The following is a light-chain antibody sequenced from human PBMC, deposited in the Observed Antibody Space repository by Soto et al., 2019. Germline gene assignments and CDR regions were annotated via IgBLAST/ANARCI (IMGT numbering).Light chain of an antibody. CDR2: GAS. Sequence: EIVMTQSPATLSVSPGERATLSCRASQSVSSNLAWYQQKPGQAPRRLIYGASTRATGIPARFSGSGSGTAFTLTISSLQSEDSAVYYWQQYNNWPPWTVGQGTKVEIK. V-gene: IGKV3-15*01. CDR3: QQYNNWPPWT. J-gene: IGKJ1*01. CDR1: QSVSSN.